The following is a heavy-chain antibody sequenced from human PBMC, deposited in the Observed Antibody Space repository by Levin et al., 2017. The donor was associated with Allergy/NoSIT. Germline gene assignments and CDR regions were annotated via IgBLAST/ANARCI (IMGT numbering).Heavy chain of an antibody. J-gene: IGHJ4*02. D-gene: IGHD5-18*01. Sequence: GESLKISCAASGFTISDYAMAWVRQAPGKGLDWVSGVSGDGLLTYYVDSVKGRFTIPRDKSKKPLYLQMSSLRTEDTAFYSCAKTGGYISAGFDAWGQGTLVTVAS. V-gene: IGHV3-23*01. CDR3: AKTGGYISAGFDA. CDR1: GFTISDYA. CDR2: VSGDGLLT.